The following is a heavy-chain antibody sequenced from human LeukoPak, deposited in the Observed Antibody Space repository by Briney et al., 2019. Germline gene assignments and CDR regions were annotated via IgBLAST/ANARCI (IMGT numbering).Heavy chain of an antibody. CDR3: AKGGFGELNFDY. V-gene: IGHV3-23*01. D-gene: IGHD3-10*01. CDR1: RFTVSSYA. CDR2: IGYIGGST. Sequence: GGSLRLSCAASRFTVSSYAMSWVRQAPGKGLEWVSAIGYIGGSTYYADSVKGRFTISRDNSKNTLYLQMNSLRAEDTAVYYCAKGGFGELNFDYWGQGTLVTVSS. J-gene: IGHJ4*02.